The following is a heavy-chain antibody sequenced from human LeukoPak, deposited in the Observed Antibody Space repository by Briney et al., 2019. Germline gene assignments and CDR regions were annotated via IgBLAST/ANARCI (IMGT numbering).Heavy chain of an antibody. D-gene: IGHD3-10*01. CDR3: ARRRQVGDFDY. J-gene: IGHJ4*02. V-gene: IGHV3-9*01. CDR1: GFTFDDYA. CDR2: ISWNSGSI. Sequence: PGRSLRLSCAASGFTFDDYAMHWVRQAPGKGLEWVSGISWNSGSIGYADSVKGRFTISRDNAKNSLYLQMNSLRAEDTAVYYCARRRQVGDFDYWGQGTLVTVSS.